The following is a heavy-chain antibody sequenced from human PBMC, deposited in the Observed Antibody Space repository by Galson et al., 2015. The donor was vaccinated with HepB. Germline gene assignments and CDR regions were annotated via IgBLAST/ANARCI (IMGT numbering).Heavy chain of an antibody. CDR3: ATPFPEVDPARAARRRYYFDY. V-gene: IGHV1-69*10. CDR2: IIPILSIA. J-gene: IGHJ4*02. D-gene: IGHD6-6*01. Sequence: SVKVSCKASGGTFSSYAISWVRQAPGQGLEWMGGIIPILSIANYAQKFQGRVTITADKSTSTAYMELSSLRSEDTAVYYCATPFPEVDPARAARRRYYFDYWGQGTLVTVSS. CDR1: GGTFSSYA.